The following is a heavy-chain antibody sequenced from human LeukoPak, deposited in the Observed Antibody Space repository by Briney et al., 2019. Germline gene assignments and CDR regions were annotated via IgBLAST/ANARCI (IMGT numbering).Heavy chain of an antibody. D-gene: IGHD3-3*01. CDR2: INHSGST. Sequence: SETLSLTCAVYGGSFSGYYWSWIRQPPGKGLEWIGEINHSGSTNYNPSLKSRVTISVGTSKNQFSLKLSSVTAADTAVYYCARGLYDFWSGYPSYYFDYWGQGTLVTVSS. CDR3: ARGLYDFWSGYPSYYFDY. CDR1: GGSFSGYY. V-gene: IGHV4-34*01. J-gene: IGHJ4*02.